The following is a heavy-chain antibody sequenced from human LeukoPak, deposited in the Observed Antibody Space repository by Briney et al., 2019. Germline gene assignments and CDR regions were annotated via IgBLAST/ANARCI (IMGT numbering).Heavy chain of an antibody. CDR1: GYTSTGYY. J-gene: IGHJ4*02. V-gene: IGHV1-2*02. CDR3: AAVRDIVVGGGPYYFDY. CDR2: INPHNGDT. Sequence: ASVKVSCKPSGYTSTGYYLHWVRPTPGQGLERMGWINPHNGDTNYAQKFQGRVTMTRDTSITTAYMELSRLKSDDTAVYYCAAVRDIVVGGGPYYFDYWGQGTLVTVSS. D-gene: IGHD2-15*01.